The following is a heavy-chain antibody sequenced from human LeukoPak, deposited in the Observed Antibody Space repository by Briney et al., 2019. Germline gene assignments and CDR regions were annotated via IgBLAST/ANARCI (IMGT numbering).Heavy chain of an antibody. CDR2: IYYSGST. CDR3: TRGGGWLIDF. Sequence: SETLSLTCTVSGGSISSGDYYWSWIRQPPGKGLECIGHIYYSGSTYYNPSLKSRVTISVDTSKNQFSLKLSSVTAADTAVYFCTRGGGWLIDFWGRGTLVTVSS. D-gene: IGHD5-24*01. CDR1: GGSISSGDYY. V-gene: IGHV4-30-4*02. J-gene: IGHJ4*02.